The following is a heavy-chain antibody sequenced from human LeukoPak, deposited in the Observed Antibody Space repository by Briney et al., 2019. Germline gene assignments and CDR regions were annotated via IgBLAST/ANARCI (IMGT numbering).Heavy chain of an antibody. V-gene: IGHV3-66*01. D-gene: IGHD1-26*01. J-gene: IGHJ2*01. CDR2: IFRGDDT. Sequence: PGGSLRLSCAASGFIVSQNYMSWVRQAPGRGLEWVSVIFRGDDTNYVDSVKGRFTIFRDNSKNTLYLQMNSLTTEDTAVYYCAKDRASSWWYFDLWGRGTLVTVSS. CDR1: GFIVSQNY. CDR3: AKDRASSWWYFDL.